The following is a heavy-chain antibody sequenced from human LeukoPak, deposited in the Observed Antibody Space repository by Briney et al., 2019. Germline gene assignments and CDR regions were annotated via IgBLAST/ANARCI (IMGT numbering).Heavy chain of an antibody. CDR2: ISTGGTM. V-gene: IGHV3-48*03. D-gene: IGHD6-13*01. Sequence: GWSLRLSCAASAFTFSSYEMNWVRQAPGRGLEWVSYISTGGTMYYADSVKGRFTISRDNAKNSLYLQTDSLRAEDTAVYYCARVSGKQSSSWYAFDIWGQGTMVTVSS. CDR1: AFTFSSYE. J-gene: IGHJ3*02. CDR3: ARVSGKQSSSWYAFDI.